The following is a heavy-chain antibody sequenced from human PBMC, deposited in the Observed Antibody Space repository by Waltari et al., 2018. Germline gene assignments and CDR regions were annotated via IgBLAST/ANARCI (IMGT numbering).Heavy chain of an antibody. CDR2: LYGDGNA. CDR3: ARSTDYNMRNLFNV. V-gene: IGHV3-66*02. Sequence: EVQLLQSGGGLVQPGGSLRLSCAASGFSVSDSYIHWVRQAPGKGLEWVSRLYGDGNAYDAASVTGRFTITSDSSRNSHFFQLNSLRSEDTAVYYCARSTDYNMRNLFNVWGQGSLVTVSS. CDR1: GFSVSDSY. D-gene: IGHD4-4*01. J-gene: IGHJ5*02.